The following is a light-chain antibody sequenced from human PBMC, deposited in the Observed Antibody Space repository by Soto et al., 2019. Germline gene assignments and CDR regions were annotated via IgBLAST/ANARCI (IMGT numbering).Light chain of an antibody. J-gene: IGLJ1*01. V-gene: IGLV2-23*01. Sequence: QSALTQPASVSGSPGQSITISCTGTSSDFGSYNLVSWYQQHPGKAPKLMIYEDSKRPSGVSNRFSGSKSGNTASLTISGLQAEDDADYYCCSYAGSSTEVFGTGTKLTVL. CDR1: SSDFGSYNL. CDR2: EDS. CDR3: CSYAGSSTEV.